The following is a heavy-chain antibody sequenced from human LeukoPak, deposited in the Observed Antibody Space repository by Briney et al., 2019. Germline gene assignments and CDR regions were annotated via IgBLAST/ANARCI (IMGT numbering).Heavy chain of an antibody. V-gene: IGHV5-51*01. J-gene: IGHJ4*02. D-gene: IGHD4-17*01. Sequence: GESLKISCKGSGYTFTSNWIGWVRQMPGKGLEWMGIIFPRDSYTVYSPSFQGQVTMSVDKSISTAYLQWSSLKASDTAIYYCARRDYGGHAAYFDYWGQGTLVTVSS. CDR1: GYTFTSNW. CDR2: IFPRDSYT. CDR3: ARRDYGGHAAYFDY.